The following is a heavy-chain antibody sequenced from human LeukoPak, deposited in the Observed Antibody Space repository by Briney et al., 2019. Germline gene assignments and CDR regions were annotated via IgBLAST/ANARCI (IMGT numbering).Heavy chain of an antibody. J-gene: IGHJ4*02. CDR3: ARGLRSYRFHVRFDY. Sequence: SETLSLTCAVSGYSISSGYYWGWIRQPPGKGLEWIGSFYHSGNSYYNPSLKSRVSISVDTSKNQFSLKLSSVTAADTAVYYCARGLRSYRFHVRFDYWGQGTLVTVSS. V-gene: IGHV4-38-2*01. D-gene: IGHD1-14*01. CDR2: FYHSGNS. CDR1: GYSISSGYY.